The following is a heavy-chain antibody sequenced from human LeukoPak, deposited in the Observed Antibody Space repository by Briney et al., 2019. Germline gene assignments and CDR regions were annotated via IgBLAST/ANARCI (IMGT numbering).Heavy chain of an antibody. V-gene: IGHV3-21*01. CDR2: ISSSSSYI. CDR3: AREGSSHYYGMDV. CDR1: GFTFSSYS. J-gene: IGHJ6*02. D-gene: IGHD6-13*01. Sequence: GGSLRLSCAASGFTFSSYSKNWVRQAPGKGLEWVSSISSSSSYIYYADSVKGRFTISRDNAKNSLYLQMNSLRAEDTAVYYCAREGSSHYYGMDVWGQGTTVTVSS.